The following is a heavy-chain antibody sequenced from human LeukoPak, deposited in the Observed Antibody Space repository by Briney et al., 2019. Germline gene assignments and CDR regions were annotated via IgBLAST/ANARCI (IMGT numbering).Heavy chain of an antibody. CDR1: GYTFTSYA. V-gene: IGHV1-3*01. J-gene: IGHJ4*02. CDR3: ARGGAVAVPVDY. D-gene: IGHD6-19*01. Sequence: ASVKVSCKASGYTFTSYAMHWVRQAPGQGLEWMGWINAGNGSTKYSQKFQGRVTITRDTSASTAYMELSSLRSEDTAVYYCARGGAVAVPVDYWGQGTLVTVSS. CDR2: INAGNGST.